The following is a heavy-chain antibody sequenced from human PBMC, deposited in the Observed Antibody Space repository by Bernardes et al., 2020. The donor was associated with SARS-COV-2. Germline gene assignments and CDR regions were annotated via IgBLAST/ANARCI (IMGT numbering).Heavy chain of an antibody. CDR1: GFTFSSSE. Sequence: GGSLRLSCAASGFTFSSSEMHWVRQAPGTGLEWVSYISSSGSTIYYADSVKGRFTMSRDNAKNSLYLQMSSLRAEDTAVYYCTRYGSSWAFEYWGQGTLVTVSS. D-gene: IGHD6-13*01. V-gene: IGHV3-48*03. J-gene: IGHJ4*02. CDR2: ISSSGSTI. CDR3: TRYGSSWAFEY.